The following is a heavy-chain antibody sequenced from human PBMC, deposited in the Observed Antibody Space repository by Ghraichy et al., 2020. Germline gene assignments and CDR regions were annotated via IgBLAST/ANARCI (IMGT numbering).Heavy chain of an antibody. CDR1: DDSISSYY. Sequence: ESLNISCTVSDDSISSYYWSWVRQPAGRGLEWIGRVYNSGSTFYNPSLKSRVTMSVDPSKNQVSLKLKSVTAADTAVYYCARDGYCSSTSCDAAYYYGLEVWGQGTTVTVSS. J-gene: IGHJ6*02. D-gene: IGHD2-2*03. CDR2: VYNSGST. CDR3: ARDGYCSSTSCDAAYYYGLEV. V-gene: IGHV4-4*07.